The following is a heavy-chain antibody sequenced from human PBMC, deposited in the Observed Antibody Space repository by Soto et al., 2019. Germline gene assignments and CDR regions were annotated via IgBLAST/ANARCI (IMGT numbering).Heavy chain of an antibody. CDR2: IYYSGST. D-gene: IGHD5-12*01. CDR3: ARDQDRKSWLNWFDT. Sequence: SETLSLTCTVSGGSISSGGYYWSWIRQHPGKGLEWIGYIYYSGSTYYNPSLKSRVTISVDTSKNQFSLKLSSVTAADTAVYYCARDQDRKSWLNWFDTWGQGTLVTVSS. V-gene: IGHV4-31*03. J-gene: IGHJ5*02. CDR1: GGSISSGGYY.